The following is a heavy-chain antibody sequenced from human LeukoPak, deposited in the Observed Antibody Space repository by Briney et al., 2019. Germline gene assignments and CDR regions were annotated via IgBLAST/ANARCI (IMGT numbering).Heavy chain of an antibody. J-gene: IGHJ5*02. V-gene: IGHV4-34*01. Sequence: SETPSLTCAVYGGSFSGYYWSWIRQPPGKGLEWIGEINHSGSTNYNPSLKSRVTISVDTSKNQFSLKLSSVTAADTAVYYCARQDDFWSGYYAAWGQGTLVTVSS. CDR2: INHSGST. CDR1: GGSFSGYY. D-gene: IGHD3-3*01. CDR3: ARQDDFWSGYYAA.